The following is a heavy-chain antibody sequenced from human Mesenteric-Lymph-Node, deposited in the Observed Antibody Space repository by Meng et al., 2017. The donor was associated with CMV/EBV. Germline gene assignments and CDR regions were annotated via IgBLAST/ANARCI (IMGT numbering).Heavy chain of an antibody. D-gene: IGHD5-12*01. V-gene: IGHV3-48*03. CDR1: GFTLSSYE. CDR2: IDTSGTTR. Sequence: GGSLRLSCEASGFTLSSYEMNWVRQAPGKGLEWVSYIDTSGTTRYYADSVKGRFTVSRDNAENSLYLQMSSLRAEDTAVYYCARNSGYSGYERYFDCWGQGTLVTVSS. J-gene: IGHJ4*02. CDR3: ARNSGYSGYERYFDC.